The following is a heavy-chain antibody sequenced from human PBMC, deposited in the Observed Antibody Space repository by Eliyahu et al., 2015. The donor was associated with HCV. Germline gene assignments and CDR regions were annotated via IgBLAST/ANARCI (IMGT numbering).Heavy chain of an antibody. CDR2: INHSGST. Sequence: QVQLQQXGAGLXKPXETLSLTXXVYGGSFSGYYWSXIRQPPGKGLEWIGEINHSGSTNYNPSLKSRVTISVDTSKNQFSLKLSSVTAADTAVYYCARGQRYSYGAWGQGTLVTVSS. V-gene: IGHV4-34*01. CDR1: GGSFSGYY. J-gene: IGHJ5*02. D-gene: IGHD5-18*01. CDR3: ARGQRYSYGA.